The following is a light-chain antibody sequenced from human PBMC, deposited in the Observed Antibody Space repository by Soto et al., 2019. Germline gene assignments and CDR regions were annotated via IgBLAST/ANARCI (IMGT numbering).Light chain of an antibody. CDR2: DAS. V-gene: IGKV3-11*01. Sequence: EIVLTQSPATLSLSPGERATLSCRASQSISNYLAWYQQKPGQAPRLLIYDASNRATGIPARFSGSGSGTDFTLTISSLEPEDFAVYFCQERSNWHQLTFGGGTKVDIK. J-gene: IGKJ4*01. CDR1: QSISNY. CDR3: QERSNWHQLT.